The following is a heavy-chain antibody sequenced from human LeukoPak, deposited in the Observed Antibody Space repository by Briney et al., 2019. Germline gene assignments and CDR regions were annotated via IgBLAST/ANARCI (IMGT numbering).Heavy chain of an antibody. CDR3: AKNNWNDMPFVDY. CDR2: ISGTGVGT. V-gene: IGHV3-23*01. CDR1: GFTFRNSA. D-gene: IGHD1-20*01. Sequence: GGSLRLSCAASGFTFRNSAMSWVRQAPGKGLEWVSTISGTGVGTFYADSVEGRLTISRDNPKNTLYLQMNSLRAEDTAVYYCAKNNWNDMPFVDYWGQGTLVTVSS. J-gene: IGHJ4*02.